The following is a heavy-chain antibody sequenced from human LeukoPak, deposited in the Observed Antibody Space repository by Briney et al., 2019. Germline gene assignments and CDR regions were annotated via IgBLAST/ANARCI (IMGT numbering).Heavy chain of an antibody. D-gene: IGHD5-18*01. Sequence: GGSLRLSCAASGFTFSSYGMHWVRQAPGKGLEWVAVISYDGSDKYSADSVKGRFTISRDNSKNTLYLQMDSLRAEDTAVYYCAKNAHYQGYSYGGIDYWGQGTLVTVSS. CDR2: ISYDGSDK. J-gene: IGHJ4*02. CDR3: AKNAHYQGYSYGGIDY. V-gene: IGHV3-30*18. CDR1: GFTFSSYG.